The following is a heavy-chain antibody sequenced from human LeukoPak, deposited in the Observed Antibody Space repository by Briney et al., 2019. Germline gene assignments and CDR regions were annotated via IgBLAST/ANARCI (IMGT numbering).Heavy chain of an antibody. V-gene: IGHV4-34*01. Sequence: SETLPLTCAVYGGSFSGYYWSWIRQPPGKGLEWIGEINHSGSTNYNPSLKSRVTISVDTSKNQFSLKLSSVTAADTAVYYCARATYCSGDSCYPGIFDYWGQGTLVTVSS. D-gene: IGHD2-15*01. CDR3: ARATYCSGDSCYPGIFDY. CDR1: GGSFSGYY. J-gene: IGHJ4*02. CDR2: INHSGST.